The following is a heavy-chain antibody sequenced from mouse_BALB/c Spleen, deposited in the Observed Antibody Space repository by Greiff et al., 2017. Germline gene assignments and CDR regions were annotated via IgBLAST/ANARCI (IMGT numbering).Heavy chain of an antibody. Sequence: EVQVVESGGGLVQPGGSLRLSCATSGFTFTDYYMSWVRQPPGKALEWLGFIRNKANGYTTEYSASVKGRFTISRDNSQSILYLQMNTLRAEDSATYYCARDIRLTGLYAMDYWGQGTSVTVSS. CDR1: GFTFTDYY. D-gene: IGHD4-1*01. CDR3: ARDIRLTGLYAMDY. J-gene: IGHJ4*01. CDR2: IRNKANGYTT. V-gene: IGHV7-3*02.